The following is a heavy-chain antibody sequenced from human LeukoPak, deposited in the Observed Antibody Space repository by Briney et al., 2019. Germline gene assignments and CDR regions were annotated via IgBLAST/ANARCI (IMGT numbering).Heavy chain of an antibody. CDR2: INHSGST. D-gene: IGHD3-3*01. CDR3: ARLTPYYDFWSGSYHDAFDI. CDR1: GGSFSGYY. V-gene: IGHV4-34*01. Sequence: SETLSLTCAVYGGSFSGYYWSWIRQPPGKGLEWIGEINHSGSTNYNPSLKSRVTISVDTSKNQFSLKLSSVTAADTAVYYCARLTPYYDFWSGSYHDAFDIWGQGTMVTVSS. J-gene: IGHJ3*02.